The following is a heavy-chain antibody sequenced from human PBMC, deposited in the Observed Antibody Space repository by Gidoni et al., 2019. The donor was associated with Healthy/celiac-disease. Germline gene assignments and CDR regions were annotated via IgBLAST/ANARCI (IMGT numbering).Heavy chain of an antibody. Sequence: QVQLVESGGGVVQPGRSLRLSCAASGFTLSSYGMHWVRQAPGKGLEWVAVIWYDGSNKYYADSVKGRFTISRDNSKNTLYLQMNSLRAEDTAVYYCARGPARPTTKTTFDYWGQGTLVTVSS. CDR2: IWYDGSNK. CDR1: GFTLSSYG. J-gene: IGHJ4*02. V-gene: IGHV3-33*08. D-gene: IGHD1-26*01. CDR3: ARGPARPTTKTTFDY.